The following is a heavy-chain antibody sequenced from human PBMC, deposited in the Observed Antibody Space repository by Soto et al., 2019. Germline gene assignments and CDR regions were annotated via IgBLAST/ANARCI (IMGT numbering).Heavy chain of an antibody. J-gene: IGHJ6*02. CDR3: AREGIAARPVYYYGMDV. CDR1: GFTFSSYG. D-gene: IGHD6-6*01. Sequence: QVQLVESGGGVVQPGRSLRLSCAASGFTFSSYGMHWVRQAPGKGLEWVAVIWYDGSNKYYADSVKGRFTISRDNSKNTLYLQMNSLRAEDTAVYYCAREGIAARPVYYYGMDVWGQGTTVTVSS. CDR2: IWYDGSNK. V-gene: IGHV3-33*01.